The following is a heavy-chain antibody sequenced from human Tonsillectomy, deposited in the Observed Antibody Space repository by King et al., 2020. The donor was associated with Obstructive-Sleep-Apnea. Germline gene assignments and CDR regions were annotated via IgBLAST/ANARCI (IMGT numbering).Heavy chain of an antibody. CDR2: IYYSGST. Sequence: QLQESGPGLVKPSETLSLTCTVSGGSISRSSYYWGWIRQPPGKGLEWIGTIYYSGSTYYNPSLKSRVTISVDTFKNQFSLKLSSVTAADTAVYYCARVAASTSWNHPETYYFDYWGQGTLVTVSS. CDR3: ARVAASTSWNHPETYYFDY. J-gene: IGHJ4*02. CDR1: GGSISRSSYY. V-gene: IGHV4-39*07. D-gene: IGHD1-14*01.